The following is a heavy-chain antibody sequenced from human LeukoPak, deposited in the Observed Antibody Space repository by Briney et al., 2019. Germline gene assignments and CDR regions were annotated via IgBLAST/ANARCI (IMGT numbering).Heavy chain of an antibody. Sequence: ASVKVSCKASGYTFTGYCMHWVRQAPGQGLEWMGWINPNSGGTNYAQKFQGWVTMTRDTSISTAYMELSRLRSDDTAVYYCARDQGKWIQLWSFDYWGQGTLVTVSS. J-gene: IGHJ4*02. CDR1: GYTFTGYC. D-gene: IGHD5-18*01. CDR2: INPNSGGT. V-gene: IGHV1-2*04. CDR3: ARDQGKWIQLWSFDY.